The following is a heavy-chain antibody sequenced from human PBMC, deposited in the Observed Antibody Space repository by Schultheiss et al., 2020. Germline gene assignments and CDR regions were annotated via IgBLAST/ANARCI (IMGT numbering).Heavy chain of an antibody. CDR2: ISYDGSNK. Sequence: GESLKISCAASGFTFSSYAMHWVRQAPGKGLEWVAVISYDGSNKYYADSVKGRFTISRDNSKNTLYLQMNSLRAEDTAVYYCAKAWYSSSPYFDYWGQGTLVTVSS. J-gene: IGHJ4*02. D-gene: IGHD6-6*01. CDR3: AKAWYSSSPYFDY. CDR1: GFTFSSYA. V-gene: IGHV3-30*04.